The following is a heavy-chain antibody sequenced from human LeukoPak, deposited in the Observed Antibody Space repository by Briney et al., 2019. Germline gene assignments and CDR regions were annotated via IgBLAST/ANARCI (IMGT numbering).Heavy chain of an antibody. CDR3: ARSYYYYNRAV. J-gene: IGHJ6*03. Sequence: AAVEFYCKAPGGTFSSYAISWVRQAPGQGLEWMGGISPILGTANYAEKSQARVTITTDESTSTAYMELSSLRSENTAVYYCARSYYYYNRAVWGKGATVTVS. CDR2: ISPILGTA. V-gene: IGHV1-69*05. CDR1: GGTFSSYA.